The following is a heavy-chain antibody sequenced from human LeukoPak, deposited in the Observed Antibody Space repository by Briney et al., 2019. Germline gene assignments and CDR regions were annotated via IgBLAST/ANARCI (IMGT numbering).Heavy chain of an antibody. Sequence: GGSLRLSCSASGFTFSTYNMNWVRQAPGKGLEWVSYISSSSNTIYYADSVKGRFTISRDNAKNSLYLQMNSMRDEDTAVYYCARDYYNSGGYPFDYWGQGTLVTVSS. CDR3: ARDYYNSGGYPFDY. V-gene: IGHV3-48*02. J-gene: IGHJ4*02. CDR2: ISSSSNTI. D-gene: IGHD3-10*01. CDR1: GFTFSTYN.